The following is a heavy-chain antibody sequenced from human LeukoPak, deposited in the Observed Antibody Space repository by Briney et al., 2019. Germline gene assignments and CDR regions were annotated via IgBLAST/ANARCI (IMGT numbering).Heavy chain of an antibody. D-gene: IGHD3-10*01. Sequence: PGRSLRLSCAASGFTFSSYAMHWVRQAPGKGLEWVAVISYDGSSKNYADSVKGRFTISRDNSENTLYLQMSSLKTDDSAVYYCARNPAAWFGELSSWFDPWGQGILVTVSS. J-gene: IGHJ5*02. CDR1: GFTFSSYA. CDR2: ISYDGSSK. CDR3: ARNPAAWFGELSSWFDP. V-gene: IGHV3-30-3*01.